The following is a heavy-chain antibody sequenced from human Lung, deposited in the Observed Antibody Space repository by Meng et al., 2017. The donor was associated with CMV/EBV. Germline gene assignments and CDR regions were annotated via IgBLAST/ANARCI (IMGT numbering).Heavy chain of an antibody. Sequence: SGASISGGDYCWNWIRQPPGKGLEWIGSIYYSGSTFSNPSLKSRVAISVDTSKNQLSLKLSSVTAADTAVYYCARDPSYDTSTYFGDWGQGTLVTVSS. CDR1: GASISGGDYC. D-gene: IGHD3-22*01. CDR2: IYYSGST. V-gene: IGHV4-30-4*01. J-gene: IGHJ4*02. CDR3: ARDPSYDTSTYFGD.